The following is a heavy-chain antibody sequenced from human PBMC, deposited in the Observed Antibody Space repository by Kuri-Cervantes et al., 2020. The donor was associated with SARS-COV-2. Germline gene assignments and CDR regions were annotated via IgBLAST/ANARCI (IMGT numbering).Heavy chain of an antibody. Sequence: ASVKVSCKASGYTFTSYYMHWVRRAPGQGLEWMGIINPSGGSTSYAQKFQGRVTMTRDTSTSKVYMELGSLRSDDTAVYYCASLGVDCSGGSCWQGFDYWGQGTLVTVSS. CDR2: INPSGGST. CDR3: ASLGVDCSGGSCWQGFDY. V-gene: IGHV1-46*01. J-gene: IGHJ4*02. D-gene: IGHD2-15*01. CDR1: GYTFTSYY.